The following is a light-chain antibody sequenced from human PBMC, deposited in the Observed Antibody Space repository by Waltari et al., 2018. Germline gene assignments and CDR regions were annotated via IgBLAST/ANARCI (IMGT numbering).Light chain of an antibody. CDR1: SLRSFY. J-gene: IGLJ2*01. Sequence: SSELTQDPAVSVALGQTARITCPGDSLRSFYASWYQQTPGQAPVLVIYGKNNRPSGIPDRFSGSSSGNTASLTITGAQAEDEADYYCNSRDSSGNVVFGGGTKLTVL. V-gene: IGLV3-19*01. CDR2: GKN. CDR3: NSRDSSGNVV.